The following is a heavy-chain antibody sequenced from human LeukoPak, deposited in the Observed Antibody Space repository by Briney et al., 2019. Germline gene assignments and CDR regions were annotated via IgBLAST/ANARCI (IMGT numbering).Heavy chain of an antibody. CDR3: AKAVEYGSGSYVDY. D-gene: IGHD3-10*01. CDR2: ISYDGSNK. CDR1: GFTFSSYG. V-gene: IGHV3-30*18. J-gene: IGHJ4*02. Sequence: GGSLRRSCAASGFTFSSYGMHWVRQAPGKGLEWVAVISYDGSNKYYADSVKGRFTISRDNSKNTLYLQMNSLRAEDTAVYYCAKAVEYGSGSYVDYWGQGTLVTVSS.